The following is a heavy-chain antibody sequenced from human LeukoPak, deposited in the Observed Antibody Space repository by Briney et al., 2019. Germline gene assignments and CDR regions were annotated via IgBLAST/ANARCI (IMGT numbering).Heavy chain of an antibody. Sequence: SETQSLTCTVSGGSISSYYWSWIRQPPGKGLEWIGYIYYSGSTNYNPSLKSRVTISVDTSENQFSLKLSSVTAADTAVYYCARAFWSGDIVVVPAASNWFDPWGQGTLVTVSS. D-gene: IGHD2-2*01. CDR3: ARAFWSGDIVVVPAASNWFDP. CDR2: IYYSGST. J-gene: IGHJ5*02. V-gene: IGHV4-59*01. CDR1: GGSISSYY.